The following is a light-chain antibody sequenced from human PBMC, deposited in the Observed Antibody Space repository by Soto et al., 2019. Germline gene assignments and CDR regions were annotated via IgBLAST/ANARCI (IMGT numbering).Light chain of an antibody. V-gene: IGKV3-11*01. CDR1: QSVSSY. Sequence: EIVLTQSPATLSLSPGERATLSCRASQSVSSYLAWYQQKPGQAPRLLIYDASSRATGIPARFSGSGSGPDFTLTISSLEPEDFAVYYCQQRSNWRFTFGPGTKVEIK. CDR3: QQRSNWRFT. J-gene: IGKJ3*01. CDR2: DAS.